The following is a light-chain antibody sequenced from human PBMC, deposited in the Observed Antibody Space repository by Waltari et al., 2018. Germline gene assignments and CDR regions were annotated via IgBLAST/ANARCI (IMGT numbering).Light chain of an antibody. V-gene: IGLV2-14*01. Sequence: QSALTQPASVSGSPGQSITISCTGSSSDVGGYNYVSWYQQHPCKAPKLLIFDVSKRPSWVAYRFPGSKSGHTASLSISGLQAEDEADYFCSSYTSSSTLVFGTGTKVTVL. CDR1: SSDVGGYNY. J-gene: IGLJ1*01. CDR2: DVS. CDR3: SSYTSSSTLV.